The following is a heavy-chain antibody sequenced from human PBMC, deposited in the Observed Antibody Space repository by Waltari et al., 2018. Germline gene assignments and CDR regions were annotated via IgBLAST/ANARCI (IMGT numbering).Heavy chain of an antibody. V-gene: IGHV4-39*01. CDR3: ATYIGASGGTAAFDV. D-gene: IGHD5-12*01. J-gene: IGHJ3*01. CDR2: VSYSGTT. CDR1: GVSITSNRHY. Sequence: QLQLQESGPRLVRPSETLSLICRVSGVSITSNRHYWAWIRQSPGQGLELIGTVSYSGTTYIRPALKSRVAVSRDTSKNQVSLILGSVTAADMAVYYCATYIGASGGTAAFDVWGQGTMVTVSS.